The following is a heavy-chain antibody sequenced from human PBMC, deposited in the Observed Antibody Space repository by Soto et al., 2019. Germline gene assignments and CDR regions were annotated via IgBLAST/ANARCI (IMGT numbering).Heavy chain of an antibody. V-gene: IGHV1-18*01. CDR1: GYTFSSSG. Sequence: QAQLVQSGAEVKKPGASVKVSCRASGYTFSSSGYAWVRQAPGQGLKWMGWISAYNGDTNYAQKFQDRVTLTTDTSTTTAYMELRNLGSDDTAVYYCAGSGAYCTCITCLFDSFWGLGTLVTVSS. CDR3: AGSGAYCTCITCLFDSF. CDR2: ISAYNGDT. D-gene: IGHD2-8*01. J-gene: IGHJ4*02.